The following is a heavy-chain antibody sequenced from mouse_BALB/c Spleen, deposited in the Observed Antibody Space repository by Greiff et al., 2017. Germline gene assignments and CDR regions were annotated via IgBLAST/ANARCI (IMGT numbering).Heavy chain of an antibody. V-gene: IGHV10-1*02. D-gene: IGHD4-1*01. Sequence: EVKLVESGGGLVQPKGSLKLSCAASGFTFNTYAMNWVRQAPGKGLEWVARIRSKSNNYATYYADSVKDRFTISRDDSQSMLYLQMNNLKTEDTAMYYCVRGWDGDYWGQGTTLTVSS. CDR1: GFTFNTYA. CDR2: IRSKSNNYAT. J-gene: IGHJ2*01. CDR3: VRGWDGDY.